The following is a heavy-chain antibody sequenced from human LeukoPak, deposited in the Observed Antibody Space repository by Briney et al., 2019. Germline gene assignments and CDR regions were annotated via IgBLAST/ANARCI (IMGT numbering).Heavy chain of an antibody. D-gene: IGHD3-22*01. Sequence: SETLSLTCTVAGGSISSYYWSWIRQPPGKWLEWIGYIYYSGSTNYNPSLKSRVTISVDTSKNQFSLKLSSVTAADTAVYYCARGISSGYYFDYWGQGTLVTVSS. CDR3: ARGISSGYYFDY. V-gene: IGHV4-59*01. J-gene: IGHJ4*02. CDR1: GGSISSYY. CDR2: IYYSGST.